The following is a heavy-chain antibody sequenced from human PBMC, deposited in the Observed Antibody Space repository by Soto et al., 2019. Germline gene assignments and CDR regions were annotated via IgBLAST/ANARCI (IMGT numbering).Heavy chain of an antibody. Sequence: DVQLVASGGGLIQPGESLRLSCAAFGFTVSGKKYVAWVRQAPGKGLEWVSYISTSGNTIHYADSVKGRFTISRDNAKNSLYLQMNSLRDEDTAVYYCARPPTTVPTEDVSWGQGTLVTVSS. CDR2: ISTSGNTI. J-gene: IGHJ5*02. V-gene: IGHV3-48*02. D-gene: IGHD4-17*01. CDR3: ARPPTTVPTEDVS. CDR1: GFTVSGKKY.